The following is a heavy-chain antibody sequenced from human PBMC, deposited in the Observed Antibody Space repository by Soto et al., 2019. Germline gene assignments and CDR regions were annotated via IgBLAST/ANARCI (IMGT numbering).Heavy chain of an antibody. CDR2: ISAYNSNT. D-gene: IGHD3-22*01. Sequence: ASVKVSCKASGYTFTSYGISWVRQAPGQGLEWMGWISAYNSNTNYAQKLQGRVTMTTDTSTSTAYMELRSLGSDDTAVYYCARGGTYYYDSSGYRNFDYWGQGTLVTVSS. CDR3: ARGGTYYYDSSGYRNFDY. J-gene: IGHJ4*02. V-gene: IGHV1-18*04. CDR1: GYTFTSYG.